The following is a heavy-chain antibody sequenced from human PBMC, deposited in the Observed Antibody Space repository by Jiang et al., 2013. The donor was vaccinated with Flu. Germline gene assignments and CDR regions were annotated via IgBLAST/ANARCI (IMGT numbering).Heavy chain of an antibody. D-gene: IGHD6-13*01. CDR2: IYYSGTT. CDR3: ARRLQQLPENWFDP. J-gene: IGHJ5*02. V-gene: IGHV4-39*07. Sequence: GLVKPSETLSLTCTVSSGSISSDIDYWGWIRQSPGKGLEWIGSIYYSGTTYYNPSLKSRITISVDTSKNQFSLKLSSVTAADTAVYYCARRLQQLPENWFDPWGQGTLVTVSS. CDR1: SGSISSDIDY.